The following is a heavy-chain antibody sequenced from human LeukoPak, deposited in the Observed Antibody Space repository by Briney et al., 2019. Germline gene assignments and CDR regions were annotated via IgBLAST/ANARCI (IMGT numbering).Heavy chain of an antibody. CDR1: GFTFSSYE. V-gene: IGHV3-20*04. Sequence: GGSLRLSCAASGFTFSSYEMNWVRQAPGKGLEWVSNINWNGGSTSYADSVKGRFTISRDNAKTSLYLQMNSLRAEDTAVYYCARKRAVAGTVDYWGQGTLVTVSS. J-gene: IGHJ4*02. CDR2: INWNGGST. CDR3: ARKRAVAGTVDY. D-gene: IGHD6-19*01.